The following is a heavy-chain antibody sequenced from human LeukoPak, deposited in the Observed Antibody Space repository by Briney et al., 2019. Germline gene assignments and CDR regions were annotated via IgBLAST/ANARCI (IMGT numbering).Heavy chain of an antibody. CDR3: ARGSSDYYGSGSYYGGVNYYYYYYMDV. CDR2: INCGVSA. V-gene: IGHV4-34*01. D-gene: IGHD3-10*01. J-gene: IGHJ6*03. Sequence: SETLSLTCAVYGGSFSGYYGSWVRRPPGKGRGRIGGINCGVSASCNASIKSRVTISVDTSKNQFSLKLSSVTAADTAVYYCARGSSDYYGSGSYYGGVNYYYYYYMDVWGKGTTVTVSS. CDR1: GGSFSGYY.